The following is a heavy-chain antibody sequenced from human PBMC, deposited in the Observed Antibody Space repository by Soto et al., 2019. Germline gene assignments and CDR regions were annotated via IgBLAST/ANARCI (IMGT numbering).Heavy chain of an antibody. CDR2: INHSGST. CDR3: ARRPAWGTIFGVVRRDY. D-gene: IGHD3-3*01. Sequence: QVQLQQWGAGLLKPSETLSLTCAVYGGSFSGYYWSWIRQPPGKGLEWIGEINHSGSTNYNPSLKSRVTISGDTSKNQFSLKLSSVTAADTAVYYCARRPAWGTIFGVVRRDYWGQGTLVTVSS. J-gene: IGHJ4*02. CDR1: GGSFSGYY. V-gene: IGHV4-34*01.